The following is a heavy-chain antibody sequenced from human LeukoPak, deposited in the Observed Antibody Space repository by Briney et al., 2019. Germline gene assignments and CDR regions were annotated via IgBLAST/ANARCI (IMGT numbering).Heavy chain of an antibody. J-gene: IGHJ4*02. CDR2: ISDSGGAT. V-gene: IGHV3-23*01. Sequence: PGGSLRLSCAASGFTLTAYPLSRVPQAPGTGLEWVSAISDSGGATYYADSVKGRVTISRDNSKNTLYLQMSSLRDEDTAIYYCAKFDKGRAYSGGYCDLWGQGTLVTVSS. CDR1: GFTLTAYP. CDR3: AKFDKGRAYSGGYCDL. D-gene: IGHD3-22*01.